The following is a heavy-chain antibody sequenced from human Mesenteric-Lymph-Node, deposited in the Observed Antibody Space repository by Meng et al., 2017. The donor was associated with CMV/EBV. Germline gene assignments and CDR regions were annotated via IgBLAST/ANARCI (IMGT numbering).Heavy chain of an antibody. V-gene: IGHV3-30*02. J-gene: IGHJ4*02. Sequence: TFSSCRMHWVRQTRGKRLEWVEFIQYDGSRRSNTDSVKGGYTVSRNNSKNTLYLQMNSLRAEDTAVYYCTKDHVLLWFGELLGSVDYWGLGTLVTVSS. CDR1: TFSSCR. D-gene: IGHD3-10*01. CDR3: TKDHVLLWFGELLGSVDY. CDR2: IQYDGSRR.